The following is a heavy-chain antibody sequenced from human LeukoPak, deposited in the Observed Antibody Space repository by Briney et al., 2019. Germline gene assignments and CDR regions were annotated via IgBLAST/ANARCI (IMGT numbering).Heavy chain of an antibody. CDR2: IYTSGST. CDR1: GGSISSYC. CDR3: ARQAAAGVFDI. V-gene: IGHV4-4*09. J-gene: IGHJ3*02. D-gene: IGHD6-13*01. Sequence: SETLSLTCTVSGGSISSYCWSWIRQPPGKGLEWIGYIYTSGSTNYNPSLKSRVTFSVDTSKNQFSLRLSSVTAADTAVYYCARQAAAGVFDIWGQGTMVTVSS.